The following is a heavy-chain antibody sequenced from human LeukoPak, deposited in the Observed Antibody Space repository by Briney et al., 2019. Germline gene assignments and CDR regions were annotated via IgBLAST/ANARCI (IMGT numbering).Heavy chain of an antibody. Sequence: GASVKVSCKASGDTFTTYYVHLGRQTPGQRLEWMGVINPSGDGTNYPQRFQGRVTLTRDTSTSTVYMELSSLRSEDTAIYYCAKETPNTGWFDPWGQGTLVTVSS. CDR3: AKETPNTGWFDP. D-gene: IGHD1-14*01. J-gene: IGHJ5*02. CDR2: INPSGDGT. V-gene: IGHV1-46*01. CDR1: GDTFTTYY.